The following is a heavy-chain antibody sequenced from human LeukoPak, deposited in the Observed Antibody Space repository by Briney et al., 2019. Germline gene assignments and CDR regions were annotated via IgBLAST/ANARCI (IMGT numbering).Heavy chain of an antibody. CDR3: ARGGRYCSSTGCYTFGMDV. CDR1: GGSFSGYY. V-gene: IGHV4-34*01. J-gene: IGHJ6*02. Sequence: SETLSLTCAVYGGSFSGYYWSWSRQPPGKGLEWIGEINHSGSTNYNPSLKSRVTISVDTSKNQFSLKLSSVTAADTAVYYCARGGRYCSSTGCYTFGMDVWGQGTTVTVSS. CDR2: INHSGST. D-gene: IGHD2-2*01.